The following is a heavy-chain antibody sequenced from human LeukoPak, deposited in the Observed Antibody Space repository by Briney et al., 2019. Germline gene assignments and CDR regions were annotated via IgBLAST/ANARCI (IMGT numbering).Heavy chain of an antibody. D-gene: IGHD2-21*02. CDR3: ARQPLGFCGGDCYSGYFQH. CDR1: GGSINSTNYY. J-gene: IGHJ1*01. CDR2: VYYSGST. Sequence: YPSETLSLTCTVSGGSINSTNYYWGWIRQPPGKGLEWIGSVYYSGSTNYNPSLKSRVTISVDTSKNQFSLKLSSVTAADTAVYYCARQPLGFCGGDCYSGYFQHWGQGTLVTVSS. V-gene: IGHV4-39*01.